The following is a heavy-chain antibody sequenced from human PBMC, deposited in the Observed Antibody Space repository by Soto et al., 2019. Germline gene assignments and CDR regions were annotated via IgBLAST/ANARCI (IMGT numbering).Heavy chain of an antibody. J-gene: IGHJ4*02. CDR2: ISYDGSNK. CDR1: GFTFSSYA. CDR3: AREPIFVDTAMVTSLDY. D-gene: IGHD5-18*01. Sequence: GGSLRLSCAASGFTFSSYAMHWVRQAPGKGLEWVAVISYDGSNKYYADSVKGRFTISRDNSKNTLYLQMNSLRAEDTAVYYCAREPIFVDTAMVTSLDYWGQGTLVTVS. V-gene: IGHV3-30-3*01.